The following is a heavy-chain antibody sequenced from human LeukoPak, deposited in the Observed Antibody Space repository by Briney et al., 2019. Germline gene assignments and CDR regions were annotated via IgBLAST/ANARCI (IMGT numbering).Heavy chain of an antibody. CDR3: AKGDRESIAAAGFDY. CDR1: GFTFSSYA. D-gene: IGHD6-13*01. V-gene: IGHV3-23*01. CDR2: ISGSGGST. Sequence: PGGSLRLSCAASGFTFSSYAMSWVRQAPGKGLEWVSAISGSGGSTYYADSVKGRFTISRDNSKNTLYLQMNSLRAEDTALYYCAKGDRESIAAAGFDYWGQGTLVTVSS. J-gene: IGHJ4*02.